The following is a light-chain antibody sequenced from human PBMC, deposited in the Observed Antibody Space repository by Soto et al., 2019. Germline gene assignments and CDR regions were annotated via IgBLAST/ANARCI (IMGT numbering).Light chain of an antibody. J-gene: IGKJ3*01. Sequence: EIVLTQSPGTLSLSPGERATLSCRASQSVSSSYLAWYQQKPGQAPRLLIYGASSRATGIPDRFSGSGSGTDFTLTISRLEPEDFAVYYCQQYGSSSLVTFGSGTKVDIK. V-gene: IGKV3-20*01. CDR2: GAS. CDR1: QSVSSSY. CDR3: QQYGSSSLVT.